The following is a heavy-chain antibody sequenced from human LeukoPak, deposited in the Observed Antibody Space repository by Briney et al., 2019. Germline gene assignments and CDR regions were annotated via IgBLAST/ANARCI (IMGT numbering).Heavy chain of an antibody. V-gene: IGHV1-2*02. CDR1: GYTFTGYY. CDR3: ARGWGVIWSGLTDPYYFDY. J-gene: IGHJ4*02. Sequence: VKVSCKASGYTFTGYYMHWVRQAPGQGLEWMGWINPNSGGTNYAQKFQGRVTMTRDTSISTAYMELSRLRSDDTAVYYCARGWGVIWSGLTDPYYFDYWGQGTLVTVSS. D-gene: IGHD3-3*01. CDR2: INPNSGGT.